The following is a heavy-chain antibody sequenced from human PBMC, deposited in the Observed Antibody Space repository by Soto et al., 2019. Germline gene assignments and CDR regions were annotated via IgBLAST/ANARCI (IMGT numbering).Heavy chain of an antibody. Sequence: QVQLQQWRAGLLKPSETLSLTCAVYGGSFSGYYWSWIRQPPGKGLAWIGEINHSGSTNYNPSPKSRVTISVDTSKNQFSLKLSSVTAANTALYYCATSYYYGSGSYHPDYWGQGTMVTVSS. D-gene: IGHD3-10*01. V-gene: IGHV4-34*01. CDR3: ATSYYYGSGSYHPDY. J-gene: IGHJ4*02. CDR2: INHSGST. CDR1: GGSFSGYY.